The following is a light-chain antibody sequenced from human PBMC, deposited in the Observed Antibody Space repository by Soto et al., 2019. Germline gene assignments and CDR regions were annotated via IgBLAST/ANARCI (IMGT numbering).Light chain of an antibody. Sequence: IQMTQSPSTLSGSVGDRVTITCRASQTISSWLAWYQKKPGKAPKLLIYKASTLKSGVPSRFSGSGSGTEFTLTISSLQPDDFATYYCQHYNSYSEAFGQGTKVEL. V-gene: IGKV1-5*03. CDR1: QTISSW. J-gene: IGKJ1*01. CDR2: KAS. CDR3: QHYNSYSEA.